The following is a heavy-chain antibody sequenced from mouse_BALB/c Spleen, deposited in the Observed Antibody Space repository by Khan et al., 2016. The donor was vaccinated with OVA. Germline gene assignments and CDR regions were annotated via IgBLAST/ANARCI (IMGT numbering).Heavy chain of an antibody. CDR2: IAPGSGST. J-gene: IGHJ4*01. D-gene: IGHD1-1*01. Sequence: DLVKPGASVKLSCKASGYTFTSYWINWIKQRPGQGLEWIGRIAPGSGSTYYNEMFKGTATLTVDTSSSTAYNQLSSLSSEDSAVYFCARSNYYGSSLYAMDYWGQGTSVTVSS. CDR1: GYTFTSYW. CDR3: ARSNYYGSSLYAMDY. V-gene: IGHV1S41*01.